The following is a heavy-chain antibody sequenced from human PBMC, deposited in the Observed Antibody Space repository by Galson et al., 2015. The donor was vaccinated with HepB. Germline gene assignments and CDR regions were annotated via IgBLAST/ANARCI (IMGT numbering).Heavy chain of an antibody. CDR3: ANSIRNYFDY. CDR2: INAANGNT. V-gene: IGHV1-3*01. Sequence: SVKVSCKASGYNFITSAMQWARQAPGQRLEWMGWINAANGNTRYSQKFQGRVTITRDTSASTVYLELSSLRSEDTAVYYCANSIRNYFDYWGQGTLVTVSS. J-gene: IGHJ4*02. CDR1: GYNFITSA. D-gene: IGHD2-15*01.